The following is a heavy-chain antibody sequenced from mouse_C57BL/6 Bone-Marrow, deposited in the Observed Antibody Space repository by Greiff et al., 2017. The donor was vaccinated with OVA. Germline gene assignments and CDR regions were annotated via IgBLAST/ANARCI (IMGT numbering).Heavy chain of an antibody. Sequence: QVQLQQPGAELVKPGASVKMSCKASGYTFTSYWITWVKQRPGQGLEWIGDIYPGSGSTNYNEKFKSKAPLTVDPSSSTAYMQLSSLTSEDSAVYYCARSAYDYDRFAYWGQGTLVTVSA. CDR1: GYTFTSYW. CDR3: ARSAYDYDRFAY. V-gene: IGHV1-55*01. CDR2: IYPGSGST. D-gene: IGHD2-4*01. J-gene: IGHJ3*01.